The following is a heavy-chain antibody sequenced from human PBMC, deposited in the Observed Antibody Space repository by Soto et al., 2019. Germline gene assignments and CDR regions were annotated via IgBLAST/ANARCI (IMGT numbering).Heavy chain of an antibody. Sequence: QVQLQQWGAGLLKPSETLSLNCAVTGGSLSGYYWSWIRQPPGKGLEWIGEVKDGGHTNYSPSLRGRAPISSDPSNNPCSLRLNSVTAADTGVYYCARGQEGVVATHWDQGSLVTVSS. CDR2: VKDGGHT. CDR1: GGSLSGYY. J-gene: IGHJ4*02. CDR3: ARGQEGVVATH. V-gene: IGHV4-34*01. D-gene: IGHD5-12*01.